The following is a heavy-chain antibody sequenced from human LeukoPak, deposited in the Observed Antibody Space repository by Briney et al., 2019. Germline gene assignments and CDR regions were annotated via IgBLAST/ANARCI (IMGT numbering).Heavy chain of an antibody. Sequence: LPGASLRLSCAASGFPFSSYGIHWVRHAPGKGLEWVALISYDGSNKYYADSVKGRFTISRDNSKNTLYLQMNSLRAEDTAVYYCASARALYGYSGYDEPYFDYWGQGTLVTVSS. V-gene: IGHV3-30*03. J-gene: IGHJ4*02. CDR2: ISYDGSNK. CDR3: ASARALYGYSGYDEPYFDY. CDR1: GFPFSSYG. D-gene: IGHD5-12*01.